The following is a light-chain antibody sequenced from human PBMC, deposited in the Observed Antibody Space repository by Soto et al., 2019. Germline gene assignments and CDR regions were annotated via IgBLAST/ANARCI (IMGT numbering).Light chain of an antibody. CDR3: TSYSRYSVLV. V-gene: IGLV2-14*01. J-gene: IGLJ3*02. CDR1: SSDIGGYKY. Sequence: QSALTQPASVSGSLGQSITISCTGTSSDIGGYKYVSWYQQHPGKAPKLIIFEVSNRPSGVSDRFSGSNSGNTASLTISGLQAEDEADYYCTSYSRYSVLVSGGGTK. CDR2: EVS.